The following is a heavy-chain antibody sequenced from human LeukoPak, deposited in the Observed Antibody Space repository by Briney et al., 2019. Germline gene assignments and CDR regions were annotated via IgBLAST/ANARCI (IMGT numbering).Heavy chain of an antibody. CDR3: VSPRGFSYGYFDY. D-gene: IGHD5-18*01. V-gene: IGHV4-39*01. CDR1: GGSISSSSAY. CDR2: IYYSKNT. J-gene: IGHJ4*02. Sequence: PSETLSLTCTVSGGSISSSSAYWGWIRRPPGKGLEWIGSIYYSKNTYYNPSLKSRVTISADTSKNQFSLTLGSVSATDTAVYYCVSPRGFSYGYFDYWGQGTLVTVSS.